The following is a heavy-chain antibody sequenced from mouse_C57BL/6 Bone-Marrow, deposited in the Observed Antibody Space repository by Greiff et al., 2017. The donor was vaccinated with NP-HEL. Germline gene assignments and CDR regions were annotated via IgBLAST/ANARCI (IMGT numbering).Heavy chain of an antibody. CDR2: IYPSDSET. J-gene: IGHJ4*01. CDR1: GYTFTSYW. Sequence: QVQLQQPGAELVRPGSSVKLSCKASGYTFTSYWMDWVKQRPGQGLEWIGNIYPSDSETPYNQKFKDKATLTVDKSSSTAYMQLSSLTSEDSAVYYCARWAHYYGSSYYAMDYWGQGTSVTVSS. V-gene: IGHV1-61*01. CDR3: ARWAHYYGSSYYAMDY. D-gene: IGHD1-1*01.